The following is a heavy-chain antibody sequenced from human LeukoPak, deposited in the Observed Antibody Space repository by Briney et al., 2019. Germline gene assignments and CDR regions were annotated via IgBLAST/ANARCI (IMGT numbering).Heavy chain of an antibody. CDR3: ASSGYDRGGYYFDY. V-gene: IGHV1-69*01. D-gene: IGHD5-12*01. CDR1: GGTFSSYA. Sequence: ASVKVSCKASGGTFSSYAISWARQAPGQGLEWMGGIIPIFGTANYAQKFQGRVTITADESTSTAYMELSSLRSEDTAVYYCASSGYDRGGYYFDYWGQGTLVTVSS. J-gene: IGHJ4*02. CDR2: IIPIFGTA.